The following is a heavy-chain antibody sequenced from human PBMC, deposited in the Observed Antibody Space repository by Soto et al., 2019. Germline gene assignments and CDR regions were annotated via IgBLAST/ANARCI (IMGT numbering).Heavy chain of an antibody. V-gene: IGHV1-18*01. J-gene: IGHJ6*02. CDR2: ISAYNGNT. Sequence: QVQLVQSGAEVKKPGASVKVSCKASGYTFIRNGISWVRQAPGQGLEWMGWISAYNGNTEYAQKFQGRVIMTTDTSTSTAYMELRNLRSDDTAVYYCARDSATLVPGVWGQGTTVTVSS. D-gene: IGHD3-10*01. CDR3: ARDSATLVPGV. CDR1: GYTFIRNG.